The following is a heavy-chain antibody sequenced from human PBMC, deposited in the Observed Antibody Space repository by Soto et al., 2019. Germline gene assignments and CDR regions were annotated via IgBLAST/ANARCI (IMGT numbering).Heavy chain of an antibody. CDR1: GFTFSIYA. D-gene: IGHD2-21*01. J-gene: IGHJ2*01. Sequence: GGSLRLSCAASGFTFSIYAMSWVRQAPGKGLEWVSGISGSDRTTYYADSVKGRFTISRDNSKNTLYLQMNSLRAEDTAVYYCAKWAFLWYFDLWGRSTLVTVSS. CDR3: AKWAFLWYFDL. CDR2: ISGSDRTT. V-gene: IGHV3-23*01.